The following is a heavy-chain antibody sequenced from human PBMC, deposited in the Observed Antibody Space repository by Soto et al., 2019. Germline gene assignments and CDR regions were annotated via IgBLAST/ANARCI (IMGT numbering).Heavy chain of an antibody. CDR2: IGGYKGNT. CDR3: APHTLDTGMPSGY. V-gene: IGHV1-18*01. J-gene: IGHJ4*02. CDR1: GYTFTNYG. Sequence: QVQLVQSGTEVREPGASVKVSCKASGYTFTNYGVSWVRQAPGQVLEWMGWIGGYKGNTNYAQKLQGRVTLTTDTSTSTAYMELRSLRSDDTAVYYCAPHTLDTGMPSGYWGQGTLVTVSS. D-gene: IGHD5-18*01.